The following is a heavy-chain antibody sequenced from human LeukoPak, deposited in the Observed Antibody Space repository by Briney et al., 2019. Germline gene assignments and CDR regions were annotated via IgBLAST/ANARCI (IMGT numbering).Heavy chain of an antibody. V-gene: IGHV4-39*01. J-gene: IGHJ4*02. CDR2: IYDSGST. CDR1: GGSIRSSYYY. CDR3: ARLGAGPTYYDFWSGYSSFYFDY. Sequence: PSETLSLTCTVSGGSIRSSYYYWGWIRQPPGKELEWIGSIYDSGSTYYNPSLKSRVTISVDTSKNQFSLKLSSVTAADTAVYYCARLGAGPTYYDFWSGYSSFYFDYWGQGTLVTVSS. D-gene: IGHD3-3*01.